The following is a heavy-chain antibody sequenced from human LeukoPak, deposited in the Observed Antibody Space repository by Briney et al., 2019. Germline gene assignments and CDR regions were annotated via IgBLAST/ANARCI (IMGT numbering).Heavy chain of an antibody. CDR3: ASTYDSSGYPRGY. D-gene: IGHD3-22*01. CDR1: GGSFSGYY. V-gene: IGHV4-34*01. Sequence: PSETLSLTCAVYGGSFSGYYWSWIRQPPGKGLEWIGEINHSGSTNYNPSLKSRVTISVDTSKNQFSLKLSSVTAADTAVYYCASTYDSSGYPRGYWGQGTLVTVSS. J-gene: IGHJ4*02. CDR2: INHSGST.